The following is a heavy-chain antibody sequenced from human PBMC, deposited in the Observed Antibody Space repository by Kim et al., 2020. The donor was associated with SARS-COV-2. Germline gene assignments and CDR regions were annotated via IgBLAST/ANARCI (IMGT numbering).Heavy chain of an antibody. CDR1: GYTFTSYY. CDR3: ARDHVFLWFGELWYLSYGMDV. Sequence: ASVKVSCKASGYTFTSYYMHWVRQAPGQGLEWMGIINPSGGSTSYAQKFQGRVTMTRDTSTSTVYMELSSLRSEDTAVYYCARDHVFLWFGELWYLSYGMDVWGQGTTVTVSS. V-gene: IGHV1-46*01. J-gene: IGHJ6*02. D-gene: IGHD3-10*01. CDR2: INPSGGST.